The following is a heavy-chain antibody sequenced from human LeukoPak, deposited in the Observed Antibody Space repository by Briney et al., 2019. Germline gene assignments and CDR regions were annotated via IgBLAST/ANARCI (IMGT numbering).Heavy chain of an antibody. CDR3: ARDGGGWAFDY. D-gene: IGHD3-16*01. CDR1: GGSISSYY. Sequence: PSETLSLTCTVSGGSISSYYWSWIRQPPGKGLEWIGYIFYSGSTNYNPSLKSRVTISVDTSNNQFSLRLSSVTAADTAVYYCARDGGGWAFDYWGQGTLVTVSS. CDR2: IFYSGST. J-gene: IGHJ4*02. V-gene: IGHV4-59*01.